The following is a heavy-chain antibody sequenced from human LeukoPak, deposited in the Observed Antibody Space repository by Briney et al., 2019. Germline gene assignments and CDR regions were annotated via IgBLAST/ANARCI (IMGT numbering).Heavy chain of an antibody. CDR2: IYYGETT. Sequence: SETLSLTFTVSAGSVSTNTYYCGWIRQPPGKGLEWIGNIYYGETTYYNPSLKTRLTISVDTSKTQFSLELRPVTAAYTAVYCCSFGKTAVHRGDAFFTRGQGTMVTVSS. V-gene: IGHV4-39*07. J-gene: IGHJ3*02. D-gene: IGHD1-1*01. CDR3: SFGKTAVHRGDAFFT. CDR1: AGSVSTNTYY.